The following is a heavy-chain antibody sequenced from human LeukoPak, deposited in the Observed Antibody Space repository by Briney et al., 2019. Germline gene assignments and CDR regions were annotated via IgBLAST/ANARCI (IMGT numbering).Heavy chain of an antibody. CDR2: IPNSGGGT. D-gene: IGHD2-21*02. J-gene: IGHJ4*02. Sequence: GGSLRLSCAASGITLSNYAMSWVRQAPGTGLEWVAGIPNSGGGTYYADSVKGRFTISRDSSKNTLYLQMDSLRGEDTAVYYCVKEVTTIGVPVFDYWGQGTLVTVSS. CDR1: GITLSNYA. CDR3: VKEVTTIGVPVFDY. V-gene: IGHV3-23*01.